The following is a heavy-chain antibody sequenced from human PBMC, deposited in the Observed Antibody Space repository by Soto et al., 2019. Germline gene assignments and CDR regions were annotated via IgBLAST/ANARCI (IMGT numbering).Heavy chain of an antibody. D-gene: IGHD3-3*01. V-gene: IGHV4-31*03. J-gene: IGHJ5*02. CDR1: GGSISSRDYY. Sequence: PSETLSLTCTISGGSISSRDYYWSWIRQHPGKGLEWIGYIYYSGNTNYNPSLKSRVTISLDTSKNQFSLKLSSVTAADTAVYYCARERRTNPFFWSGPPPQRWFDPWGQGTLVTVSS. CDR3: ARERRTNPFFWSGPPPQRWFDP. CDR2: IYYSGNT.